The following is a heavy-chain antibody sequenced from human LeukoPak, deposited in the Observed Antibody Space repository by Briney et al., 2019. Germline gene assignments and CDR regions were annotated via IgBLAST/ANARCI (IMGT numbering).Heavy chain of an antibody. CDR1: GYTFTGYY. CDR3: ARLMPSITRGGYNWFGP. D-gene: IGHD3-10*01. Sequence: ASVKVSCKASGYTFTGYYMHWVRQAPGQGLEWMGWINPNSGGTNYAQKLQGRVTMTRDTSISTAYMELSRLRSDDTAVYYCARLMPSITRGGYNWFGPWGQGTLVTVSS. CDR2: INPNSGGT. J-gene: IGHJ5*02. V-gene: IGHV1-2*02.